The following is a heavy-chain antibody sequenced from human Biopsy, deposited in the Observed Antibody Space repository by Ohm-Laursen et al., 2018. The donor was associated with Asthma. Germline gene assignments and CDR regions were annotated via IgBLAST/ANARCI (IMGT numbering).Heavy chain of an antibody. CDR2: ISYDGSNK. CDR1: GFTFSSYV. Sequence: SSLRLSCTASGFTFSSYVMHWVRQAPGKGLEWVAVISYDGSNKYYADSVKGRFTISRDNSKNTLYLQMNSLRAEDTAVYYCARDLHPTNHLGELSEGFDYWGQGTLVTVSS. V-gene: IGHV3-30-3*01. D-gene: IGHD3-16*02. J-gene: IGHJ4*02. CDR3: ARDLHPTNHLGELSEGFDY.